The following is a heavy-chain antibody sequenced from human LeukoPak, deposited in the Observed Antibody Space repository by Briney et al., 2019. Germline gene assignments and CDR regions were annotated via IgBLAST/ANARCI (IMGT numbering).Heavy chain of an antibody. CDR2: IRSKAYGGTT. CDR3: TRVDLLWWWPDAFDI. D-gene: IGHD2-21*01. Sequence: GGSLRLSCAASGFTFGDYAMSWFRQAPGKGLEWVGFIRSKAYGGTTEYAASVKGRFTISRDDSKSIAYLQMNSLKTEDTAVYYCTRVDLLWWWPDAFDIWGQGTMVTVSS. J-gene: IGHJ3*02. V-gene: IGHV3-49*03. CDR1: GFTFGDYA.